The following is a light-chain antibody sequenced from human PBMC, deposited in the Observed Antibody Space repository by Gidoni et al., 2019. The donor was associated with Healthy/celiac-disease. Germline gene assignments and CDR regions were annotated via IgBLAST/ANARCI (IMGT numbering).Light chain of an antibody. Sequence: QSVFTQPPPVSAAPGQKVTIPCSGRSSNLGNNYVSWYHQLPGTAPKLLIYDNNKRPSGIPDRFSGSKTGTSATLGITGLQTGDEADYYCGTWDSSLSAVVFGGGTKLTVL. CDR3: GTWDSSLSAVV. CDR2: DNN. J-gene: IGLJ2*01. CDR1: SSNLGNNY. V-gene: IGLV1-51*01.